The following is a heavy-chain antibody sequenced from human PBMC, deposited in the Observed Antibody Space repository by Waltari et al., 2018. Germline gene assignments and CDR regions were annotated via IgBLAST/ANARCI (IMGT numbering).Heavy chain of an antibody. CDR3: ARDRGRGLYLDS. V-gene: IGHV4-4*02. D-gene: IGHD2-15*01. Sequence: LGPGLLEPSGTLSLICAVSGDFMSDPYWWSWVRQAPGKGLGWIGQVRGSGKTNYNPSFASRVTVSVDTSTAQFSLKVTSATAADTAVYYCARDRGRGLYLDSWGQGILVTVSP. CDR2: VRGSGKT. J-gene: IGHJ4*02. CDR1: GDFMSDPYW.